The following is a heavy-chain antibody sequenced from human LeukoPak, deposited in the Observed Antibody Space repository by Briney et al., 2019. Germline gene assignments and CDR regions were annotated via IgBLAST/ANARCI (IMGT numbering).Heavy chain of an antibody. J-gene: IGHJ4*02. Sequence: PGGSLRLSCAASGLTFSGFAMHWARQAPGKGLEWVAVTSYDGSKKYYADSVKGRFTISRDNSKNTLYLQMNSLRIEDTAVYYCARGSPPDYWGQGTLFPVSS. V-gene: IGHV3-30-3*01. CDR1: GLTFSGFA. CDR3: ARGSPPDY. CDR2: TSYDGSKK.